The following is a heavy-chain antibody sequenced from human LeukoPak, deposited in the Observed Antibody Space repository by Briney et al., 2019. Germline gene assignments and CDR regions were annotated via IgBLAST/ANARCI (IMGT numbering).Heavy chain of an antibody. CDR2: INPSGGST. V-gene: IGHV1-46*01. CDR1: GYTFTSYD. Sequence: GASVKVSYKASGYTFTSYDIHWVRQATGQGLEWMGIINPSGGSTSYAQKFQGRVTMTRDTSTSTVYMELSSLRSEDTAVYYCARDSSGYYDYWGQGTLVTVSS. J-gene: IGHJ4*02. D-gene: IGHD3-22*01. CDR3: ARDSSGYYDY.